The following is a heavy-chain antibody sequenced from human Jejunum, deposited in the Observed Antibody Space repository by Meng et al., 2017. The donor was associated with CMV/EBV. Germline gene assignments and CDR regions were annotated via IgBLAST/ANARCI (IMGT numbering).Heavy chain of an antibody. V-gene: IGHV7-4-1*02. CDR3: TRGAGAHTAKFDY. D-gene: IGHD5-18*01. CDR1: GYNFISYG. CDR2: INTNTGNP. J-gene: IGHJ4*02. Sequence: CKTSGYNFISYGINWVREAPGQRLEWMGWINTNTGNPTYAQDFTGRFVFSLDTSVSTAYLQISSLRAEDTAVYYCTRGAGAHTAKFDYWGQGTLVTVSS.